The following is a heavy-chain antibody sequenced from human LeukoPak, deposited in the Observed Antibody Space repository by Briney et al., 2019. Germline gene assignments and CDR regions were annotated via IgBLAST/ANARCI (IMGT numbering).Heavy chain of an antibody. CDR1: GYTFTNNY. Sequence: ASVKVSCKASGYTFTNNYLHWVRQAPGQGLEWMGIINPSGGNTTYAQKFHGRVTMTRDTSTSTVYMELSSLRSEDTAVYYCARLYLPATRFDYWGQGTLVTVSS. D-gene: IGHD5-24*01. J-gene: IGHJ4*02. CDR3: ARLYLPATRFDY. CDR2: INPSGGNT. V-gene: IGHV1-46*01.